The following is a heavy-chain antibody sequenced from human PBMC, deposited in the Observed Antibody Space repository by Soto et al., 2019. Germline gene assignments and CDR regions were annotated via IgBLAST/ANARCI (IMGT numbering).Heavy chain of an antibody. CDR1: GFTFSSYG. CDR3: AREAAGTVTTQDHFDY. V-gene: IGHV3-33*01. D-gene: IGHD4-17*01. J-gene: IGHJ4*02. CDR2: IWYDGSNK. Sequence: QVQLVESGGGVVQPGRSLRLSCAASGFTFSSYGMHWVRQAPGKGLEWVAVIWYDGSNKYYADSVKGRFTISRDNSKNTLYLQMNSLRVEDTAVYYCAREAAGTVTTQDHFDYWGQGTLVTVSS.